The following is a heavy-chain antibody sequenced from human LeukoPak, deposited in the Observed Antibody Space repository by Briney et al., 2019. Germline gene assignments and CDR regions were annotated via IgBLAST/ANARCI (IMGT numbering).Heavy chain of an antibody. J-gene: IGHJ5*02. Sequence: GASVKVSCKASGYTFTSYDINWVRQATGQGLEWMGWMNPNSGNTVYAQKFQGRVTITRNTSISTAYMELSSLRSEDTAVYYCARANYGDSGWFDPWGQGTLVTVSS. CDR1: GYTFTSYD. CDR2: MNPNSGNT. CDR3: ARANYGDSGWFDP. D-gene: IGHD4-17*01. V-gene: IGHV1-8*03.